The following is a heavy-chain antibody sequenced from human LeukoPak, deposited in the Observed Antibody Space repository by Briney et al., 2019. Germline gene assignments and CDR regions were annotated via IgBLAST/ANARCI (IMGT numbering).Heavy chain of an antibody. CDR3: ARHVSVAVTNFFDY. J-gene: IGHJ4*02. Sequence: SETLSLTCTVSGGSISSRNYYWGWIRQPPGKGLEWIGGVYYTGTTYSNPSLESRVTISVDTSKNQFSLRLSSVTAADTAVYYCARHVSVAVTNFFDYWGQGTLVTVSS. V-gene: IGHV4-39*01. CDR2: VYYTGTT. CDR1: GGSISSRNYY. D-gene: IGHD6-19*01.